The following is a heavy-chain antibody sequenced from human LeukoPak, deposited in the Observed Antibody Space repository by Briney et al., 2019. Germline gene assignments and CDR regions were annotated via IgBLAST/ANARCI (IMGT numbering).Heavy chain of an antibody. V-gene: IGHV3-33*01. D-gene: IGHD1-26*01. Sequence: PGGSLRLSCAASGFTFSSYGMHWVRQAPGKGLEWVAVIWYDGSNKYYADSVKGRFTISRDNSKNTLYLQMNSLRAEDTAVYYCARVGGSYWSSYFDYWGQGTLVTVSS. CDR1: GFTFSSYG. J-gene: IGHJ4*02. CDR2: IWYDGSNK. CDR3: ARVGGSYWSSYFDY.